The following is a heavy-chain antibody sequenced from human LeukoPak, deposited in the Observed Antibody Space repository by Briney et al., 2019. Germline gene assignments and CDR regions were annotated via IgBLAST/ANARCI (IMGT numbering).Heavy chain of an antibody. Sequence: GGSLRLSCAGSGFTFNNYPISWVRQAPGKGLVWVSRINSDGSSTSYADSVKGRFTISRDNAKNTLYLQMNSLRAEDTAVYYCAKAGGYSYGRGDWFDPWGQGTLVTVSS. D-gene: IGHD5-18*01. V-gene: IGHV3-74*01. CDR1: GFTFNNYP. J-gene: IGHJ5*02. CDR2: INSDGSST. CDR3: AKAGGYSYGRGDWFDP.